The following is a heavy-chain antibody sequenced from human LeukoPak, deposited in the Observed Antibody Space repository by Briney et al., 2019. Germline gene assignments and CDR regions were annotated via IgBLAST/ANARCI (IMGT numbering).Heavy chain of an antibody. J-gene: IGHJ4*02. V-gene: IGHV3-21*01. D-gene: IGHD4-11*01. CDR1: GFTFSSYS. CDR3: ARDRSPATTSLFDY. CDR2: ISSSSSYI. Sequence: PGGSLRLSCAASGFTFSSYSMNWVRQAPGKGLEWVSSISSSSSYIYYADSVKGRFTISRDNAKNSLYLQMNSLRAEDTAVYYCARDRSPATTSLFDYWGQGTLVTVSS.